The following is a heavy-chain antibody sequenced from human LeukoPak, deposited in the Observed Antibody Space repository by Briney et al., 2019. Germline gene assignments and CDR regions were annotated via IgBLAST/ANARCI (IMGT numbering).Heavy chain of an antibody. CDR2: ISGSGGST. CDR1: GFTFSSYA. V-gene: IGHV3-23*01. CDR3: AKPGEAIFGVVTYDAFDI. J-gene: IGHJ3*02. D-gene: IGHD3-3*01. Sequence: GGSLRLSCAASGFTFSSYAMSWVRQAPGKGLEWVSAISGSGGSTYYADSVKGQFTISRDNSKNTLYLQMNSLRAEDTAVYYCAKPGEAIFGVVTYDAFDIWGQGTMVTVSS.